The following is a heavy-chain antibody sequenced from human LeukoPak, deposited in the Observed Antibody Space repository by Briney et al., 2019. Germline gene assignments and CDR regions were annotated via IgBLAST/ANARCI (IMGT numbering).Heavy chain of an antibody. CDR1: VYTLTTQS. V-gene: IGHV7-4-1*02. Sequence: ASVKVSCKASVYTLTTQSMNWVRQAPGQGLEWMGWINTDTGSSTYAQGFTGRFVFSVDTSVSTAYLQISCLKTEDTAVYYCAREILRLDIWGQGTMVTVSS. J-gene: IGHJ3*02. CDR3: AREILRLDI. CDR2: INTDTGSS.